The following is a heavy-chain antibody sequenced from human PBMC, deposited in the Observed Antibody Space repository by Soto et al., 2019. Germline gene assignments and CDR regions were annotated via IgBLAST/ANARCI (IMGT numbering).Heavy chain of an antibody. CDR1: GGSISSYY. V-gene: IGHV4-59*12. CDR3: ARDGHYYDSSGYWEYGYFDY. CDR2: IYYSGST. Sequence: PSETLSLTCTVSGGSISSYYWSWIRQPPGKGLEWIGYIYYSGSTNYNPSLKSRVTISVDTSKNQFSLKLSSVTAADTAVYYCARDGHYYDSSGYWEYGYFDYWGQGTLVTVSS. D-gene: IGHD3-22*01. J-gene: IGHJ4*02.